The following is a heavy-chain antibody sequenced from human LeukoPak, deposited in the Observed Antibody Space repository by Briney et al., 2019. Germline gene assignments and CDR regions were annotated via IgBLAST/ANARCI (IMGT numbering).Heavy chain of an antibody. CDR1: GFTVSSNY. Sequence: GGSLRLSCAASGFTVSSNYMSWVRQAPGKGLEWVSVIYSGGSTYYADSVKGRFTISRQNSKNTLDLQMNSLRPEDTAVYYCARDGRYCIITSCYGYYGMDVWGQGTTVTASS. CDR2: IYSGGST. J-gene: IGHJ6*02. D-gene: IGHD2-2*01. V-gene: IGHV3-53*04. CDR3: ARDGRYCIITSCYGYYGMDV.